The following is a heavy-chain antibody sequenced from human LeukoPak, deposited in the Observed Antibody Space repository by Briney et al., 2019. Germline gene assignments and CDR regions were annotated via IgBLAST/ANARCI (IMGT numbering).Heavy chain of an antibody. CDR3: ARGTVSGWFFDAFDI. J-gene: IGHJ3*02. Sequence: SETLSLTCAVSGYSISSGYYWGWIRQPPGKGLEWIGSIYHSGSTYYNPSFKSRVTISVDTSKNQFSLKLSSVTAADTAVYYCARGTVSGWFFDAFDIWGQGTMGTVSS. D-gene: IGHD6-19*01. CDR2: IYHSGST. CDR1: GYSISSGYY. V-gene: IGHV4-38-2*01.